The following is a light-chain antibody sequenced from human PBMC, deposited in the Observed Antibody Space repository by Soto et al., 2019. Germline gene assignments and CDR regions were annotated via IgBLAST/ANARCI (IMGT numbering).Light chain of an antibody. CDR1: QSVSSN. V-gene: IGKV3-15*01. J-gene: IGKJ1*01. CDR2: GAS. Sequence: EIVMTQSPATLSVSPGERATLSCRASQSVSSNLAWYQQKPGQAPRLLIYGASTRATGIPDRFSGSGSGTDFTLTISRLEPEDFVVYYCQQYGNSPWTFGQGTKVDIK. CDR3: QQYGNSPWT.